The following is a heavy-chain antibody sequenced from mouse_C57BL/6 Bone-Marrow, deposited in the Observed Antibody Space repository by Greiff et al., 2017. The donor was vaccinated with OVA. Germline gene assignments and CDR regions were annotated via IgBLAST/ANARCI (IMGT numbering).Heavy chain of an antibody. CDR1: GFNIKDDY. D-gene: IGHD1-1*01. CDR2: VDPENGDT. V-gene: IGHV14-4*01. Sequence: VHVKQSGAELVRPGASVKLSCTASGFNIKDDYMHWVKQRPEQGLEWIGWVDPENGDTEYASKFQGKATITADTSSNTAYLQLSSLTSEDTAVDYCTTLSHAMDYWGQGTSVTVSS. CDR3: TTLSHAMDY. J-gene: IGHJ4*01.